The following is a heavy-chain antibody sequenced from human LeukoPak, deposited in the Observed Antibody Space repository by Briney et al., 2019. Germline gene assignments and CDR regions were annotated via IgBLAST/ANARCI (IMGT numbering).Heavy chain of an antibody. CDR1: GFTFSSYA. CDR3: ARGVYCGGHCFDP. CDR2: ISSNGGST. D-gene: IGHD2-21*01. Sequence: QTGGSLRLSCAASGFTFSSYAMHWVRQAPGKGLEYVSAISSNGGSTYYANSVKGRFTISRDNSKNTLYLQMGSLRAEDMAVYYCARGVYCGGHCFDPWGQGTLVTVSS. J-gene: IGHJ5*02. V-gene: IGHV3-64*01.